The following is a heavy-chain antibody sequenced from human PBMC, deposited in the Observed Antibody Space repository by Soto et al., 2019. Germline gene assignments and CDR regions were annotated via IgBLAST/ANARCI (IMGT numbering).Heavy chain of an antibody. CDR3: AIYSGYEYYFDY. Sequence: GASVKVSCKVSGYTLTELSMHWVRQAPGKGLEWMGGFDPEDGETIYAQKFQGRVTMTEDTSTDTAYMELSSLRSEDTAVYYCAIYSGYEYYFDYWGQGTLVTVSS. J-gene: IGHJ4*02. D-gene: IGHD5-12*01. V-gene: IGHV1-24*01. CDR1: GYTLTELS. CDR2: FDPEDGET.